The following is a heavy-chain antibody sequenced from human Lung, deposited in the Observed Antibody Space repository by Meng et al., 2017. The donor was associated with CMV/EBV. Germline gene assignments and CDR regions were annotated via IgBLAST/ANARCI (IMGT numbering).Heavy chain of an antibody. D-gene: IGHD2-8*01. CDR3: AKDESVYAISPFDY. J-gene: IGHJ4*02. CDR2: ISGSGGIT. V-gene: IGHV3-23*01. CDR1: GFTFSSYV. Sequence: SCAASGFTFSSYVMSWVRQAPGKGLEWVSAISGSGGITYYADSVKGRFTISRDNSKNTLYLEINSLRAEDTAEYYCAKDESVYAISPFDYWCQGTLVTVSS.